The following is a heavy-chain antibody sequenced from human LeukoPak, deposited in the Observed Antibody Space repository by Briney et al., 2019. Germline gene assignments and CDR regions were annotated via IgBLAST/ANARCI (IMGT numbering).Heavy chain of an antibody. CDR1: GGSFSGYY. CDR2: INHSGST. D-gene: IGHD3-10*01. V-gene: IGHV4-34*01. J-gene: IGHJ4*02. CDR3: ARGLVYYYGSGSYYPC. Sequence: SETLSLTCAVYGGSFSGYYWSWIRQPPGKGLEWIGEINHSGSTNYNPSLKSRVTISVDTSKNQFSLKLSSVTAADTAVYYCARGLVYYYGSGSYYPCWGQGTLVTVSS.